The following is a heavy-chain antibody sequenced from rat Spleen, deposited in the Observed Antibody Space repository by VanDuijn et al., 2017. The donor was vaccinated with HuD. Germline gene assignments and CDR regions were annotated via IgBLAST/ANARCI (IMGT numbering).Heavy chain of an antibody. CDR3: ARHGGLRNWFAY. Sequence: EVQLVESGGSLVQPGRSLKLSCAALGFTFSNYDMAWVRQAPTKGLEWVASISTSADTTYYRDSVKGRFTVSRDDAKSTLYLQMDSLRSEDTATYYCARHGGLRNWFAYWGQGTLVTVSS. CDR2: ISTSADTT. J-gene: IGHJ3*01. CDR1: GFTFSNYD. V-gene: IGHV5-25*01.